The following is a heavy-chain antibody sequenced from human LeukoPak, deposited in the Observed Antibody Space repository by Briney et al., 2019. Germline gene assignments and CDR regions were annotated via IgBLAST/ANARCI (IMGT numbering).Heavy chain of an antibody. V-gene: IGHV3-7*01. Sequence: PGGSLRLSCAASGFTFSSYWMSWVRQAPGKGLEWVANIKQDGSEKYYVDSVKGRFTISRDNAKNSLYLQKNGLGAEDTAVYYCARELNGYGYYFFDYWGPGTLVTVSS. CDR2: IKQDGSEK. D-gene: IGHD3-16*01. CDR1: GFTFSSYW. J-gene: IGHJ4*02. CDR3: ARELNGYGYYFFDY.